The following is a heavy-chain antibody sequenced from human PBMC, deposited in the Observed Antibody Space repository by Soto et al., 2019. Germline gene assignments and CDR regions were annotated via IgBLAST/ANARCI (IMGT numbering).Heavy chain of an antibody. J-gene: IGHJ5*02. CDR3: ARFRGELDA. V-gene: IGHV4-34*01. CDR2: INHSGNT. Sequence: PSETLSLTCAVYGASLSDNYCNWLRQPPGKGFEWIGEINHSGNTNYNPSLRSRVTISIDTSKNQLSLNLRSVSAADTAVHDCARFRGELDAWGQGTQVTVSS. CDR1: GASLSDNY. D-gene: IGHD2-21*01.